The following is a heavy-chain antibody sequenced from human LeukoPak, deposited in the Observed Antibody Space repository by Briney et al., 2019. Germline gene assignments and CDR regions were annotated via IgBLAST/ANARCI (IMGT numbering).Heavy chain of an antibody. J-gene: IGHJ4*02. CDR2: ISSSSSYI. D-gene: IGHD6-13*01. CDR1: GFTFSSYI. CDR3: ARRLTRVAAAGTDY. Sequence: PGGSLRLSCAASGFTFSSYIMNWVRQAPGKGLEWVSSISSSSSYIYYADSVKGRFTISRDNAKNSLYLQMNSLRAEDTAVYYCARRLTRVAAAGTDYWGQGTLVTVSS. V-gene: IGHV3-21*01.